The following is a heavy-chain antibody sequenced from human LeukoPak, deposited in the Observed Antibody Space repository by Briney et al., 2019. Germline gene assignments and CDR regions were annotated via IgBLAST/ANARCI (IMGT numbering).Heavy chain of an antibody. CDR2: IKQDGSEK. V-gene: IGHV3-7*01. Sequence: QPGGSLRLSCAASGLTFYNHWMSWVRRAPGKGLEWVANIKQDGSEKYYADSVKGRFTISRDNAKDSLYLLMNSLRAEDTAVYYCASGDSFDIWGQGTMVTVSS. CDR3: ASGDSFDI. CDR1: GLTFYNHW. J-gene: IGHJ3*02.